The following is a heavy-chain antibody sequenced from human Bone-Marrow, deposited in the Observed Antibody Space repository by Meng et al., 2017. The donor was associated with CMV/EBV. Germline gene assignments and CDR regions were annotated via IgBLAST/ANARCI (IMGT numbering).Heavy chain of an antibody. CDR3: AGYCSSTSCHLEYFQH. CDR1: GTFISYA. CDR2: IIPIFGTA. V-gene: IGHV1-69*05. D-gene: IGHD2-2*01. Sequence: GTFISYAISWVRQAPGQGLEWMGGIIPIFGTANYAQKFQGRVTITTDESTSTAYMELSSLRSEDTAVYYCAGYCSSTSCHLEYFQHWGQGTLVTVSS. J-gene: IGHJ1*01.